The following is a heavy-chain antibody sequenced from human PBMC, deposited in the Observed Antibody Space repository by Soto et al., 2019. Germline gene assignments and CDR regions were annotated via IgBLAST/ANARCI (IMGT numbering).Heavy chain of an antibody. V-gene: IGHV1-24*01. D-gene: IGHD2-2*02. CDR3: WTVVLLQGAIIPYRFDY. CDR2: FDPEQSEM. J-gene: IGHJ4*02. Sequence: ASVKVSCKLSGRSLAELSIHWVRQAPGKGLEWMGGFDPEQSEMIYAQKLQGRVSMNEDTSRDTAYMDLSSLRSEDTAVYYCWTVVLLQGAIIPYRFDYWGQGTQVPVYS. CDR1: GRSLAELS.